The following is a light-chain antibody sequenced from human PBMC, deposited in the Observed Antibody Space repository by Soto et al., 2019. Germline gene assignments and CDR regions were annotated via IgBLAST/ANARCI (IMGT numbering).Light chain of an antibody. J-gene: IGKJ1*01. CDR3: PQYGSSGT. V-gene: IGKV3-20*01. CDR2: GAS. Sequence: EIVLTQSPGPLSLSPGERATLSCRASQSVSNNYLAWYQQKPGQAPRLLIYGASNRATGIPARFSGSGSGTDFTVTISRLEPEDFAVYYCPQYGSSGTFGQGTKVEIK. CDR1: QSVSNNY.